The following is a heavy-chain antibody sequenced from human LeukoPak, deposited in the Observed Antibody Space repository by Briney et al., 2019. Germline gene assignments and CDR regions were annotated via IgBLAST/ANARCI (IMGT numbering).Heavy chain of an antibody. V-gene: IGHV4-39*01. J-gene: IGHJ5*02. CDR1: GDSIRSSIYY. CDR3: ARCYGDHRRYWFDP. Sequence: PSETLSLTCTVSGDSIRSSIYYRGWIRQPPGKGLEWIGSIYYSGSIHYNPSLKSRVTISVDTSKNQFSLKLSSVTAADTALYYCARCYGDHRRYWFDPWGQGTLVTVSS. CDR2: IYYSGSI. D-gene: IGHD4-17*01.